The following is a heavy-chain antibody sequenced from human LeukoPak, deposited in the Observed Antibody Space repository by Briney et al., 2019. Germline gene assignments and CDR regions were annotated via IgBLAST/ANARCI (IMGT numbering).Heavy chain of an antibody. CDR1: GGSISSYY. CDR2: IYYSGST. D-gene: IGHD3-10*01. CDR3: ARWGSNMAREKGDH. J-gene: IGHJ4*02. Sequence: PSETLSLTCTVSGGSISSYYWSWLRQPPGKGLEWIGYIYYSGSTHYNPSLKSRVTISVDTSKNQFSLKLSSVTAADTAVYYCARWGSNMAREKGDHWGQGTLVTVSS. V-gene: IGHV4-59*08.